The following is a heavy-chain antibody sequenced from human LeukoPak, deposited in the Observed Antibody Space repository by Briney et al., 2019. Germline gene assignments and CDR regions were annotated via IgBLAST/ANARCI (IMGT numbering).Heavy chain of an antibody. V-gene: IGHV3-33*01. D-gene: IGHD2-21*02. CDR1: GFTFSSYG. Sequence: PGGSLRLSCAASGFTFSSYGMHWVRQAPGKGLEWVAVIWYDGSKRYYADSVKGRFTISRDDSKNTVYLQMTSLRVDDTAVYYCARDLGVTNYYFDYWGQGTLVTVSS. CDR3: ARDLGVTNYYFDY. J-gene: IGHJ4*02. CDR2: IWYDGSKR.